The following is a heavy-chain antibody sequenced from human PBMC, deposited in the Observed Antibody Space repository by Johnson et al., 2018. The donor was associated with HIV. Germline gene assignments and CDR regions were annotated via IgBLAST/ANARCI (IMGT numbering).Heavy chain of an antibody. V-gene: IGHV3-33*06. CDR3: SKIRTSGTGDAFDI. CDR2: IWDDGTNE. CDR1: GFTFSSSG. D-gene: IGHD1-14*01. Sequence: QVQLVESGGGVVQPERSLRLSCAASGFTFSSSGMLWVRQAPGKGLEWVAVIWDDGTNEYSADSVKGRFTISRDNSKNTLYLQMDSLRAEDTAVYYCSKIRTSGTGDAFDIWGQGTMVTVSS. J-gene: IGHJ3*02.